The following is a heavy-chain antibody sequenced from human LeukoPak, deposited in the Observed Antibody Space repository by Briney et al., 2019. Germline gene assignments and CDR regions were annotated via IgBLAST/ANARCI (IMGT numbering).Heavy chain of an antibody. Sequence: GGSLRLSCAASGFTVSSNYMSWVRQAPGKGLEWVSVIYSGGSTYYADSVKGRFTISRDNSKNTLYLQMNSLRAEDTAVYYCARYSGGGYYDYFDYWGQGTLVTVSS. CDR3: ARYSGGGYYDYFDY. CDR1: GFTVSSNY. V-gene: IGHV3-53*01. J-gene: IGHJ4*02. CDR2: IYSGGST. D-gene: IGHD3-22*01.